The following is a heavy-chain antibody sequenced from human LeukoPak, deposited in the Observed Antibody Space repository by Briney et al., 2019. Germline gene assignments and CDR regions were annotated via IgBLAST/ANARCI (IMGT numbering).Heavy chain of an antibody. Sequence: GGSLRLSCAASGLPFSDYAMSWFRRAPGKGLEWVSGITSGFTPHYADSVKGRFTISRDNSKNTFHLQLNSLRAEDTAVYYCAKDYSESRVADVFFEYWGQGTLVTVSS. CDR3: AKDYSESRVADVFFEY. D-gene: IGHD2-15*01. V-gene: IGHV3-23*01. CDR1: GLPFSDYA. J-gene: IGHJ4*02. CDR2: ITSGFTP.